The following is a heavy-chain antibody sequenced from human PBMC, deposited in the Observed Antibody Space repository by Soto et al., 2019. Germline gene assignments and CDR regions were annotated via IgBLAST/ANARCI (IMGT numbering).Heavy chain of an antibody. Sequence: GGSLRLSCVASGFTFSSYGMHWVRQAPGKGLEWVAVISYDGSNKYYADSVKGRFTISRDNFKNTVFLQMNSLRAEDTAVYYCAKDRDYSSSSLLRYYYYGMYVWGQGTTVTVSS. D-gene: IGHD6-6*01. CDR2: ISYDGSNK. CDR1: GFTFSSYG. CDR3: AKDRDYSSSSLLRYYYYGMYV. J-gene: IGHJ6*02. V-gene: IGHV3-30*18.